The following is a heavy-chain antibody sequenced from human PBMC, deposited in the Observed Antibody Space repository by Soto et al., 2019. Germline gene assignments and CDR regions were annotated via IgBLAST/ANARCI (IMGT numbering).Heavy chain of an antibody. D-gene: IGHD6-19*01. Sequence: GASVKVSCKASGYTFTSYAMHWVRQAPGQRLEWMGWINAGNGNTKYSQKFQGRVTITRDTSASTAYMELSSLRSEDTAVYYCAREGQWLADYYYYYGMDVWGQGTTVTVSS. V-gene: IGHV1-3*01. CDR2: INAGNGNT. J-gene: IGHJ6*02. CDR1: GYTFTSYA. CDR3: AREGQWLADYYYYYGMDV.